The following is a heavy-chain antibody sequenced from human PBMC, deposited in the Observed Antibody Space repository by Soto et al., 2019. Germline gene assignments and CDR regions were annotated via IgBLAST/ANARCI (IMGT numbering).Heavy chain of an antibody. CDR1: GFTFGSYA. Sequence: EVQLLESGGNLVEPGGSLRLSCVVSGFTFGSYAMSWVRQAPEKGPEWVAILGGDGFTTYYADSVRGRFTISGDKSKSTLFLQMNSLRADGTGVYYCAKALRPSLNFFYYGDVCGRGTAVIVSS. J-gene: IGHJ6*03. D-gene: IGHD2-2*01. V-gene: IGHV3-23*01. CDR2: LGGDGFTT. CDR3: AKALRPSLNFFYYGDV.